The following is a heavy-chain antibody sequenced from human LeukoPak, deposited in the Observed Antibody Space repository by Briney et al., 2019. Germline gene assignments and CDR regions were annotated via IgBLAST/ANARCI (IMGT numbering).Heavy chain of an antibody. J-gene: IGHJ4*02. CDR1: GDPHRGYSDY. D-gene: IGHD1-26*01. Sequence: PSETLSLTSTVSGDPHRGYSDYKWTWIRQPPGKGLQWIGYVYYSGSTNYNPSLRSRVTISVDTSKNQFSLKLTSVTAADTAVYYCAREYSGFDHWGQGTLVTVSS. V-gene: IGHV4-61*08. CDR2: VYYSGST. CDR3: AREYSGFDH.